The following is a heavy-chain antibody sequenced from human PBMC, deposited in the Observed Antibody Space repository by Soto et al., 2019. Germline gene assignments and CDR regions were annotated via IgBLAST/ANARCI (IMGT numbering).Heavy chain of an antibody. CDR1: AGSITTSY. Sequence: PSEILSLTCTVSAGSITTSYWSWIRQPLGKALEWIGYISYRGSTNYNPSLKSRLTISIDTSKSQISLKLTSMTTADTAVYYCASSGIVGREVNTWFDPWGQGTLVTVSS. J-gene: IGHJ5*02. CDR3: ASSGIVGREVNTWFDP. CDR2: ISYRGST. D-gene: IGHD3-22*01. V-gene: IGHV4-59*01.